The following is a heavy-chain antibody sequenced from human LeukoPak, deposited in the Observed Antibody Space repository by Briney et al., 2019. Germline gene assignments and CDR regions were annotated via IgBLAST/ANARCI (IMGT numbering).Heavy chain of an antibody. J-gene: IGHJ3*02. D-gene: IGHD6-6*01. CDR2: ISSSSRYI. CDR1: GFTFCSYS. V-gene: IGHV3-21*01. Sequence: GGSLRLSCAASGFTFCSYSMTCVPQSPGKGREWVSSISSSSRYIYYADSVKRRFTISRDYAKNSLYLQMNSLRAEDTAVYYCARRRIAARPDAFDIWGQGTMVTVSS. CDR3: ARRRIAARPDAFDI.